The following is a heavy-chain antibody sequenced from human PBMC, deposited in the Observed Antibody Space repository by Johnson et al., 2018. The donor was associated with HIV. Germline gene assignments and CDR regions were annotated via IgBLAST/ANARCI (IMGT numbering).Heavy chain of an antibody. J-gene: IGHJ3*02. CDR3: AKDQYCGGDCYPDAFDI. V-gene: IGHV3-33*06. CDR1: GFTFISYG. Sequence: QVQLVESGGGVVQPGRSLSLSCAASGFTFISYGMHWVRQAPGKGLEWVAVIWYDGSNKYYADSVKGRFTISRDNSKNTLYLQMNSLRAEDTAVYYCAKDQYCGGDCYPDAFDIWGQGTMVTVSS. D-gene: IGHD2-21*02. CDR2: IWYDGSNK.